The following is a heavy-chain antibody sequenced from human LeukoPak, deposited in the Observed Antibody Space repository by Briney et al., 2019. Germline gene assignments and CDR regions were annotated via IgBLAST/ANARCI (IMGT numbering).Heavy chain of an antibody. CDR1: GFTSRTYW. Sequence: GGSLRLSCAASGFTSRTYWMHWVRQAPGEGLGWVSRINSDVISTGYADSVKGRFTVSRDNAKKTLYLQMNSRRAEDTAVYYGARDGGNFDYWGQGTLVAVTS. J-gene: IGHJ4*02. V-gene: IGHV3-74*01. D-gene: IGHD6-25*01. CDR2: INSDVIST. CDR3: ARDGGNFDY.